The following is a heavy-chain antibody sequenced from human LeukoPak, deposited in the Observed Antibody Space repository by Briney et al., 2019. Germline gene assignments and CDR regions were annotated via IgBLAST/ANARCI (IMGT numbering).Heavy chain of an antibody. D-gene: IGHD3-16*01. J-gene: IGHJ4*02. CDR2: INSDGSSI. CDR3: ARRLGVGPGDY. Sequence: GGSLRLSCAASGFTFSSYWMYWVRQAPGKGLVWLSRINSDGSSIVYADSVKGRFTISRDNAKNMLYLQMNSLRDDDTAVYYCARRLGVGPGDYWGQGTLVTVSS. V-gene: IGHV3-74*01. CDR1: GFTFSSYW.